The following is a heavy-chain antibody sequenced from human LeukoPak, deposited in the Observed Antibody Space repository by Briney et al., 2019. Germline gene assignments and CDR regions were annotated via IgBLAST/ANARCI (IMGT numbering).Heavy chain of an antibody. CDR3: ARQAAAGTAPHWFDP. D-gene: IGHD6-13*01. Sequence: SVKVSCKASGGTFSSYAISWVRQAPGQGLGWMGGIIPIFGTANYAQKFQGRVTITADESTSTAYMELSSLRSEDTAVYYCARQAAAGTAPHWFDPWGQGTLVTVSS. V-gene: IGHV1-69*01. J-gene: IGHJ5*02. CDR2: IIPIFGTA. CDR1: GGTFSSYA.